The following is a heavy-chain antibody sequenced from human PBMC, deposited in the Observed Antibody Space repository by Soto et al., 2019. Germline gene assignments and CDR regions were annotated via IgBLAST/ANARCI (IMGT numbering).Heavy chain of an antibody. CDR2: ISSSSSYI. CDR3: ARGTGYCSSTSCRPGDNWFDP. V-gene: IGHV3-21*01. CDR1: GFTFSSYS. Sequence: EVQLVESGGGLVKPGGSLRLSCAASGFTFSSYSMNWVRQAPGKGLEWVSSISSSSSYIYYADSVKGRFTISRDNAKQPRDLQMNSLRAEDMAVYYCARGTGYCSSTSCRPGDNWFDPWGQGTLVTVSS. D-gene: IGHD2-2*01. J-gene: IGHJ5*02.